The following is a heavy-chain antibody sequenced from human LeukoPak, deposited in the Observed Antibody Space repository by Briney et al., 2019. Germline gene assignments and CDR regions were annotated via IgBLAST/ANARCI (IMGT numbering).Heavy chain of an antibody. J-gene: IGHJ4*01. Sequence: SETVSLTCAVSGGSISSSTSYWGWIRQPPGKGLEWIGRIYYSGSTFYNPSLKSRVTISVDTSKNQFSLRLSSVTAADTAVYYCARHGATDYFDYWGHGTQGLVSS. CDR3: ARHGATDYFDY. D-gene: IGHD2-21*02. CDR2: IYYSGST. CDR1: GGSISSSTSY. V-gene: IGHV4-39*01.